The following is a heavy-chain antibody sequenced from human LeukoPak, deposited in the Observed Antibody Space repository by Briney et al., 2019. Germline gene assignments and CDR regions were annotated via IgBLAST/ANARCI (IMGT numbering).Heavy chain of an antibody. CDR1: GGTFSSYA. CDR2: IIPILGIA. V-gene: IGHV1-69*04. CDR3: ARGSDRGIAARDLGY. Sequence: SVKVSCKASGGTFSSYAISWVRQAPGQGLEWMGRIIPILGIANYAQKFQGRVTITTDESTSTAYMELSSLRSEDTAVYYCARGSDRGIAARDLGYWGQGTLVTVSS. J-gene: IGHJ4*02. D-gene: IGHD6-6*01.